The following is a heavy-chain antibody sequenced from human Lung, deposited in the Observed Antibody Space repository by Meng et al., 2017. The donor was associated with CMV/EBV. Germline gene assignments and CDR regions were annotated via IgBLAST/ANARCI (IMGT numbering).Heavy chain of an antibody. CDR1: GFTFSDHY. CDR2: IRDKDSRYST. V-gene: IGHV3-72*01. CDR3: ARTSRRTRDFDY. J-gene: IGHJ4*02. D-gene: IGHD1-7*01. Sequence: SCTASGFTFSDHYMEWIRQAPGRGLEWIARIRDKDSRYSTEYAASVRGRFTISRDDSKLLFLEMTSLKTEDTAVYYCARTSRRTRDFDYWGTG.